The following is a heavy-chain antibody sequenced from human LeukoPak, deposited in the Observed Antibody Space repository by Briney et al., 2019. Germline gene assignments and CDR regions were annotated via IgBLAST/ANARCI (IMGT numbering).Heavy chain of an antibody. CDR3: AKGHYYGSGSLDY. CDR1: GFTFSSYG. D-gene: IGHD3-10*01. CDR2: IGGRDGST. V-gene: IGHV3-23*01. Sequence: GGSLRLSCAASGFTFSSYGMSWVRQAPGKGLEWVSVIGGRDGSTYYADSVKGRFTISRDNSKNTLYMQMNSLRAEDTAVYYCAKGHYYGSGSLDYWGQGTLVTVSS. J-gene: IGHJ4*02.